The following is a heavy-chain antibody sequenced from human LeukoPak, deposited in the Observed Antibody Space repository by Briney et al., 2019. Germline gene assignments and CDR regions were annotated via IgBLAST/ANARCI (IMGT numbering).Heavy chain of an antibody. CDR3: ARDEESTMVRGVIIRNWFDP. CDR2: IYYSGST. D-gene: IGHD3-10*01. Sequence: PSQTLSLTCTVSGGSISSGDYYWSWIRQPPGKGLEWIGYIYYSGSTYYNPSLKSRVTISVDTSKNQFSLKLSSVTAADTAVYSCARDEESTMVRGVIIRNWFDPWGQGTLVTVSS. J-gene: IGHJ5*02. V-gene: IGHV4-30-4*08. CDR1: GGSISSGDYY.